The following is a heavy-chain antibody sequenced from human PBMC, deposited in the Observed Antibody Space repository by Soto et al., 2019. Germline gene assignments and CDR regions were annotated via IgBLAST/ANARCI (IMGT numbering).Heavy chain of an antibody. CDR2: VYSNDDK. J-gene: IGHJ6*02. D-gene: IGHD2-21*01. Sequence: GSGPTLVNPTQTLTLTCTFSGFSLSSSGVGVEWVRQPPGKALEWLALVYSNDDKRYSPSVKSRLTITKDTSKNRVILTMTNMDPVDTAKYYCGHRLEDGRNSIWGQGTTAPVSS. CDR1: GFSLSSSGVG. V-gene: IGHV2-5*01. CDR3: GHRLEDGRNSI.